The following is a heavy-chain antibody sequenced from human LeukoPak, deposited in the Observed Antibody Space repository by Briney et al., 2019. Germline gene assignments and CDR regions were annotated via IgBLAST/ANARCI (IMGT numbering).Heavy chain of an antibody. CDR3: ARGVRPERGDY. J-gene: IGHJ4*02. CDR2: MNPNSGNT. CDR1: GGTFSSYA. Sequence: ASVKVSCKASGGTFSSYAISWVRQATGQGLEWMGWMNPNSGNTGYAQKFQGRVTMTRNTSISTAYMELSSLRSEDTAVYYCARGVRPERGDYWGQGTLVTVSS. V-gene: IGHV1-8*02. D-gene: IGHD1-14*01.